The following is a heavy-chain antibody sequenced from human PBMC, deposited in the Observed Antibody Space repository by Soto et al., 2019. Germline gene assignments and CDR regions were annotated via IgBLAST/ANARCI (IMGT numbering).Heavy chain of an antibody. V-gene: IGHV4-34*10. CDR3: GSWLVGSSFDY. D-gene: IGHD5-12*01. CDR2: INHSGRT. Sequence: PSETLSLTCAVYGDSFTKYYWSWIRQPPGKGLEWIGEINHSGRTNFNPSLKSRITISVDRPKNKFYLNLRSGTAAATGADYCGSWLVGSSFDYWGHGTLVTVYS. J-gene: IGHJ4*01. CDR1: GDSFTKYY.